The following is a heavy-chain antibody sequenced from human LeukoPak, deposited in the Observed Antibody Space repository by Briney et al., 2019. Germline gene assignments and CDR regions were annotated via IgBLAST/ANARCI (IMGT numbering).Heavy chain of an antibody. Sequence: WASVKVSCKASGGTFSTLGISWVRQAPGQGPEWMGGIIPMSGTVNNAQKFQGRVTITADKSTGTAYMELSSLRSDDTAVYYCARETGYAYGRAPLDYWGQGTLVTVSS. CDR1: GGTFSTLG. CDR2: IIPMSGTV. CDR3: ARETGYAYGRAPLDY. V-gene: IGHV1-69*06. J-gene: IGHJ4*02. D-gene: IGHD5-18*01.